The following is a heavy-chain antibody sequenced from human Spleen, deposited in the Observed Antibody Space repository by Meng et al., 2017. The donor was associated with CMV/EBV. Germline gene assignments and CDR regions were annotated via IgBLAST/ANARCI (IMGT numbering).Heavy chain of an antibody. V-gene: IGHV4-34*01. CDR3: ARGRGYCSDTGCFWADY. CDR1: VGSFSGYY. J-gene: IGHJ4*01. Sequence: SETLSLTCAVYVGSFSGYYWSWIRQAPGKGLEWIGEISDSGKTNYNPSLKGRLTMSVDTSKNQFSLKLSSVTAADTAVYYCARGRGYCSDTGCFWADYWGQGNLVTVSS. D-gene: IGHD2-2*01. CDR2: ISDSGKT.